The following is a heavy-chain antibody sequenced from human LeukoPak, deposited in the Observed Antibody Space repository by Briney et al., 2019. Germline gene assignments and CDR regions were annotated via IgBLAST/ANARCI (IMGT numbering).Heavy chain of an antibody. CDR1: GFPFSIYW. Sequence: GGSLRLSCAASGFPFSIYWMHWVRQAPGKGLVWVSRINGDGSSTNYADSVKGRFTVSRDNAKNTLYLQMNSLRAEDTAVYYCARTLYCSGGSCYSWYWGQGTLVTVSS. V-gene: IGHV3-74*01. CDR3: ARTLYCSGGSCYSWY. J-gene: IGHJ4*02. D-gene: IGHD2-15*01. CDR2: INGDGSST.